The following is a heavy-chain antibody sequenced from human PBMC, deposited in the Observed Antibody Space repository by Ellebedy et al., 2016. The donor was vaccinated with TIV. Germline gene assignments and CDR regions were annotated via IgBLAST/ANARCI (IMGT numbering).Heavy chain of an antibody. D-gene: IGHD4-11*01. CDR3: VRHSTPGDYLIFDH. CDR1: GGSINSDDYY. Sequence: SETLSLTCTVSGGSINSDDYYWAWIRQAPGKGLEWIGTVYHNGGTYHNPSLQSRVTMSADTSKNQFFLKLSSVTAADMSIYFCVRHSTPGDYLIFDHWGQGTLVTVSS. J-gene: IGHJ4*02. V-gene: IGHV4-39*01. CDR2: VYHNGGT.